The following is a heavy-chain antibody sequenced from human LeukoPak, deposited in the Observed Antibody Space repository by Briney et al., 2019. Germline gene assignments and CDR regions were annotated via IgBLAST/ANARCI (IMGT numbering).Heavy chain of an antibody. CDR2: IYYSGAT. V-gene: IGHV4-59*08. CDR1: SGSISGHY. J-gene: IGHJ4*02. D-gene: IGHD1-26*01. CDR3: ARHAQSPYSGSFDY. Sequence: SETLSLTCTVSSGSISGHYWTWVRQPPGKGPEWIAYIYYSGATKYNPSLKSRVAISVDTSKNQFSLKLSSVTAADTAVYYCARHAQSPYSGSFDYWGQGTLVTVSS.